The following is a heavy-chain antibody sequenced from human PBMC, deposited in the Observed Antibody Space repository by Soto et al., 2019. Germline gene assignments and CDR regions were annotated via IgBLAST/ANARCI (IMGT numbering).Heavy chain of an antibody. V-gene: IGHV1-69*01. Sequence: QVQLVQSGAEVKKPGSSVKVSCKASGGSFSSYTISWVRLAPGQGLEWMGGIIPMFGKANYAQKFQGRVTITADESTSTAYMELSSLRSEDTAVYYCASGAYCTGRSCSPLYAGFDPWGQGTLVTVSS. CDR2: IIPMFGKA. J-gene: IGHJ5*02. CDR3: ASGAYCTGRSCSPLYAGFDP. CDR1: GGSFSSYT. D-gene: IGHD2-15*01.